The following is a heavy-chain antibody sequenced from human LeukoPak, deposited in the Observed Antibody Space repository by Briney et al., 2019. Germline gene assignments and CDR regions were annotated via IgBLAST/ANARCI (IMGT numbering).Heavy chain of an antibody. CDR1: VFTFNHYG. CDR2: IWSDGTNK. J-gene: IGHJ4*02. V-gene: IGHV3-33*01. CDR3: ARDAQRDFDHSIFLKY. Sequence: PGSSLRLSRAAAVFTFNHYGMHWVHPAPGRGLEWGAVIWSDGTNKYYADSVKGRYTSSRDDSEKQVYLQMNSLNRGDTAVYFCARDAQRDFDHSIFLKYRGQGTPVTVST. D-gene: IGHD4-11*01.